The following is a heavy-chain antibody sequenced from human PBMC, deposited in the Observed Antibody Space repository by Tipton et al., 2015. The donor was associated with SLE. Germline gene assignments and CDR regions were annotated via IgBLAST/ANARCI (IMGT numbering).Heavy chain of an antibody. J-gene: IGHJ4*02. CDR2: IIPILGIA. Sequence: QLVQSGAEVKKPGSSVKVSCKASGGTFSSYTISWVRQAPGQGLEWMGRIIPILGIANYAQKFQGRVTITADKSTSTAYMELSSLRSEDTAVYYCAGGSESFPIGYWGQGTLVTVSS. D-gene: IGHD1-26*01. CDR3: AGGSESFPIGY. CDR1: GGTFSSYT. V-gene: IGHV1-69*09.